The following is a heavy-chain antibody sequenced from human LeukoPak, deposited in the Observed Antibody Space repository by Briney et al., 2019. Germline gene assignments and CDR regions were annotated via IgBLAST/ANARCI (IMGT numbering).Heavy chain of an antibody. CDR3: TRPGGDQLTLGYFDWS. D-gene: IGHD3-9*01. Sequence: GGSLRLSCAASGFTFTSYAMSWVRQAPGKRLEWVSAISGSGGSTYYAESVKGRFTISRDNSKNTLYLQMNSLKAEDTAVYYCTRPGGDQLTLGYFDWSWGQGTLVTVSS. CDR1: GFTFTSYA. J-gene: IGHJ5*02. CDR2: ISGSGGST. V-gene: IGHV3-23*01.